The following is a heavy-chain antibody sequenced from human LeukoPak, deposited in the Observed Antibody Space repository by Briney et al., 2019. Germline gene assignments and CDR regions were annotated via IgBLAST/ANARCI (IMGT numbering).Heavy chain of an antibody. CDR2: INHGGST. CDR3: ARKRLAIAAAGTRLGYFDY. V-gene: IGHV4-34*01. CDR1: GGSFSGYL. Sequence: PSETLSLTCTVHGGSFSGYLWTWFRQPPEKGLDWIGDINHGGSTNFNPSLKSRVTISLDTPRNQFSLKLSSVTAAATAVYYCARKRLAIAAAGTRLGYFDYWGQGTLVTVSS. D-gene: IGHD6-13*01. J-gene: IGHJ4*02.